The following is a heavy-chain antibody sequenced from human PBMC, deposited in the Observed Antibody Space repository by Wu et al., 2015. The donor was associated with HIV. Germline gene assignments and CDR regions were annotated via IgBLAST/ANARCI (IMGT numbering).Heavy chain of an antibody. CDR3: ARADGYGDLDY. J-gene: IGHJ4*02. D-gene: IGHD4-17*01. Sequence: QVQLVQSGAEMKKPGASVMVSCKASGYTFTNYYIHWVRQAPGQGLEWMGIIDPSGGKTTYTQKFQGRVTVTRDTSTSTVYIELSSLKSDDTAVYFCARADGYGDLDYWGQGTLVTVSS. V-gene: IGHV1-46*01. CDR2: IDPSGGKT. CDR1: GYTFTNYY.